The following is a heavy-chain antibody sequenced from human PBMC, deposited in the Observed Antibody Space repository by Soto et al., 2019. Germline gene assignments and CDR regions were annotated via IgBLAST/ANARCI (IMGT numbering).Heavy chain of an antibody. Sequence: GGSLRLSCAASGFTFSSYWMSWVRQAPGKGLEWVANIKQDGSEKYYVDSVKGRFTISRDNAKNSLYLQMNSLRAEDTAVYYCARVRLGAPTRYFDYWGQGTLVTVSS. D-gene: IGHD1-26*01. CDR1: GFTFSSYW. V-gene: IGHV3-7*02. J-gene: IGHJ4*02. CDR2: IKQDGSEK. CDR3: ARVRLGAPTRYFDY.